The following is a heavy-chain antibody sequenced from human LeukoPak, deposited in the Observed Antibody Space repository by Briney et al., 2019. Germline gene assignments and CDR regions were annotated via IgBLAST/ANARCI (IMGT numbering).Heavy chain of an antibody. CDR3: APEGRTGDYEGY. CDR1: GASLSSYY. CDR2: IYSSGST. J-gene: IGHJ4*02. V-gene: IGHV4-4*07. Sequence: TVTLYLTCTVSGASLSSYYRCWIRQPPGKGLEWIGRIYSSGSTDYNPSFRCRVTISVDTSKSQFSLRLSSVIAADTAIYYCAPEGRTGDYEGYCGQGILVTVSS. D-gene: IGHD4-17*01.